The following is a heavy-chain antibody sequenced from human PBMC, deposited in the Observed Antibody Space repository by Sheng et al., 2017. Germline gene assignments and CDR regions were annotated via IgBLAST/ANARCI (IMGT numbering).Heavy chain of an antibody. CDR2: INGDGSST. CDR3: ARGDEYNTFDY. D-gene: IGHD1-1*01. J-gene: IGHJ4*02. CDR1: GFTFSSYW. Sequence: EVQLVESGGGLVQPGGSLRLSCAASGFTFSSYWMHWVRQAPGKGLVWVSRINGDGSSTSYADSVKGRFTISRENAKNTLYVQMNSLRAEDTAVYYCARGDEYNTFDYWGQGALVTVSS. V-gene: IGHV3-74*01.